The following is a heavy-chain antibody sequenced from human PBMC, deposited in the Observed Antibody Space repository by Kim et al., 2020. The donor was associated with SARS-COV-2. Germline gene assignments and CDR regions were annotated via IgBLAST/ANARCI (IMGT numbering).Heavy chain of an antibody. J-gene: IGHJ4*02. D-gene: IGHD3-9*01. CDR1: GGSISSSSYY. V-gene: IGHV4-39*01. CDR3: ARSVGTGYSDY. Sequence: SETLSLTCTVSGGSISSSSYYWGWIRQPPGKGLEWIGSIYYSGSTYYNPSLKSRVTISVDTSKNQFSLKLSSVTAADTAVYYCARSVGTGYSDYWGQGTLVTVSS. CDR2: IYYSGST.